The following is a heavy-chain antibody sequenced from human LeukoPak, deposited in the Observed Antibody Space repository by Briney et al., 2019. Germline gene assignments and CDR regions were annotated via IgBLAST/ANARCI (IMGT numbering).Heavy chain of an antibody. J-gene: IGHJ2*01. CDR2: IYSDGST. CDR1: GFTVSTNY. Sequence: GGSLRLSCAASGFTVSTNYMSWARQAPGKEVEWVSDIYSDGSTFYADSGKGRFTISRDNSKNTLYLQMNSLRAEDTAVYHCARYDFILISYFDLWVRGTLVTVSS. V-gene: IGHV3-53*01. D-gene: IGHD3-3*01. CDR3: ARYDFILISYFDL.